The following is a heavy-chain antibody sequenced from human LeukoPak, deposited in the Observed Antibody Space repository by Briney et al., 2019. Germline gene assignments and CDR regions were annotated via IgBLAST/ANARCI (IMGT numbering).Heavy chain of an antibody. V-gene: IGHV4-59*01. D-gene: IGHD3-22*01. CDR1: GGSISSYY. CDR3: ARVDDSSGYFDY. Sequence: SETLSLTCTASGGSISSYYRSWIRQPPGKGLEWIGYIYYSGSTNYNPSLKSRVTISVDTSKNQFSLKLSSVTAADTAVYYCARVDDSSGYFDYWGQGTLVTVSS. CDR2: IYYSGST. J-gene: IGHJ4*02.